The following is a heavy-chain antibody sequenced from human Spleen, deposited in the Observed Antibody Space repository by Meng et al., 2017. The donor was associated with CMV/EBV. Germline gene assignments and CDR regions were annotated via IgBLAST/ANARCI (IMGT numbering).Heavy chain of an antibody. D-gene: IGHD5-18*01. CDR3: ARVGDSYGYFFDY. J-gene: IGHJ4*02. Sequence: QVQLVESWGGLVKLGGSLRLSCAASGFTFSDYYMSWIRQAPGKGLEWVSYISSSSSYTNYADSVKGRFTISRDNAKNSLYLQMNSLRAEDTAVYYCARVGDSYGYFFDYWGQGTLVTVSS. CDR2: ISSSSSYT. CDR1: GFTFSDYY. V-gene: IGHV3-11*05.